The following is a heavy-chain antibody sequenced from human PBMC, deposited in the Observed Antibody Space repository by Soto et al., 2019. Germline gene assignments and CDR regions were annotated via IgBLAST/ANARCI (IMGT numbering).Heavy chain of an antibody. V-gene: IGHV3-74*01. J-gene: IGHJ5*02. CDR2: INTDGSTA. CDR3: VRDMPNSAFDP. Sequence: GGSLRLSCAASGFTFSNYWMHWVRQAPGKGLVWVSHINTDGSTATYADSVKGRFTTSRDNAKHTLYLQMNSLRAEDTAVYYCVRDMPNSAFDPWGQGTLVTVSS. CDR1: GFTFSNYW. D-gene: IGHD2-2*01.